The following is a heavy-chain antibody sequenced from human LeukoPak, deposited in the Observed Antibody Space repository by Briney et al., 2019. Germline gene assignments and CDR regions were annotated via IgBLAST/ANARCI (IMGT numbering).Heavy chain of an antibody. Sequence: GGSLRLSCAASGFTFSSYAMSWVRQAPGKGLEWVSAISGSGGSTYYADSVKGRFTISRDNAKNSLYLQMNSLRAEDTAFYYCAKSYSSSWYGGIDYWGQGTLVTVSS. CDR1: GFTFSSYA. V-gene: IGHV3-23*01. CDR3: AKSYSSSWYGGIDY. J-gene: IGHJ4*02. CDR2: ISGSGGST. D-gene: IGHD6-13*01.